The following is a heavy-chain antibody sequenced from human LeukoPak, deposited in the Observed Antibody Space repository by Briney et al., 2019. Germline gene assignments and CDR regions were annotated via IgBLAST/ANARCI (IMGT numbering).Heavy chain of an antibody. CDR2: IRSKAYGGTT. V-gene: IGHV3-49*03. J-gene: IGHJ4*02. D-gene: IGHD2-21*02. Sequence: GGSLRLSCPASGFPFGDYAMSWFRQAPGKGLEWVGFIRSKAYGGTTEYAASVKGRFTISRDDSKSIAYLQMNSLKTEDTAVYYCTRALIVVVTAIPLYFDYWGQGTLVTVSS. CDR1: GFPFGDYA. CDR3: TRALIVVVTAIPLYFDY.